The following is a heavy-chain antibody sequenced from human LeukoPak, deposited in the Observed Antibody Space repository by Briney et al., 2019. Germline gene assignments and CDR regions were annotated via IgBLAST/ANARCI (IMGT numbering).Heavy chain of an antibody. CDR1: GFTFSSYN. V-gene: IGHV3-48*01. D-gene: IGHD5-18*01. Sequence: GGSLRLSCAASGFTFSSYNMNWVRQAPGKGLEWVSYINSRTTTTYYADSVKGRFTVSRDNGKNLLYLQVNSLRAEDTAVYYRVRAFNGNSFGYGYWGQGTLVTVSS. CDR3: VRAFNGNSFGYGY. J-gene: IGHJ4*02. CDR2: INSRTTTT.